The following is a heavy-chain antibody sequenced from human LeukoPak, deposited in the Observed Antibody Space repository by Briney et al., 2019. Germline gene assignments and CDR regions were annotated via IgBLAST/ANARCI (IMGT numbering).Heavy chain of an antibody. CDR3: ARETLLDY. J-gene: IGHJ4*02. CDR1: GFTFSSYS. V-gene: IGHV3-48*01. CDR2: ISSSSSTI. Sequence: GGSLRLSCAASGFTFSSYSMNWVRQAPGKGLEWVSYISSSSSTIYYADSVKGRSTISRDNAKNSLYLQMNSLRAEDTAVYYCARETLLDYWGQGTLVTVSS.